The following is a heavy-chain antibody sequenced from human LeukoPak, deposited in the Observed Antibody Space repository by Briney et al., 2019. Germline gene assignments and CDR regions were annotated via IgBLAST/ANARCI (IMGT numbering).Heavy chain of an antibody. D-gene: IGHD6-13*01. CDR3: ARGGIAAAGTWHYYYGMDV. CDR2: INHSRST. J-gene: IGHJ6*02. CDR1: GGSFSGYY. Sequence: SETLSLTCAVYGGSFSGYYWSWIRQPPGKGLEWIGEINHSRSTNYNPSLKSRVTISVDTSKNQFSLKLSSVTAADTAVYYCARGGIAAAGTWHYYYGMDVWGQGTTVTVSS. V-gene: IGHV4-34*01.